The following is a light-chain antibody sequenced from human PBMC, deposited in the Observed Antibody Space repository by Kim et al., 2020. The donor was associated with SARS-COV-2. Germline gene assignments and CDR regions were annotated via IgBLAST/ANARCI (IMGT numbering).Light chain of an antibody. CDR3: QQYRHYPVT. CDR1: QDINIY. CDR2: TAS. V-gene: IGKV1-16*01. Sequence: ASVGDRVTITCRASQDINIYLAWYQQKPGKAPTSLIYTASNLQSGVPPRFSGSGFGTDFSLTISSLQPEDFATYYCQQYRHYPVTFGQGTRLEIK. J-gene: IGKJ5*01.